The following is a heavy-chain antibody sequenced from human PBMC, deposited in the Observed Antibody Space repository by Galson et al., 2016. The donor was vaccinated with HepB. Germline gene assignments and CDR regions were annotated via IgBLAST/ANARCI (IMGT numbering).Heavy chain of an antibody. CDR3: AKELDSWRPRDYYYGMDV. J-gene: IGHJ6*02. Sequence: SLRLSCAASGFIFSSYGIHWVRQAPGKGLEWVAVISSDGSNKYYPDSVKGRFTISRDNSKNTLYLLMNSLRAEDTAIYSCAKELDSWRPRDYYYGMDVWGQGTTVTVS. D-gene: IGHD3-9*01. CDR1: GFIFSSYG. CDR2: ISSDGSNK. V-gene: IGHV3-30*18.